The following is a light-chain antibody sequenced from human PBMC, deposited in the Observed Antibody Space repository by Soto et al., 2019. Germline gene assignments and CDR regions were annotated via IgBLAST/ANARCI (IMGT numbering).Light chain of an antibody. Sequence: EIVMTQSPATLSVSPGERATLSCRASKSVSSNLAWYQQKPGQAPRLLIYGASTRATGIPARFSGSGSGTDFTLTISSLPSQDVGVYYCQQYNNWPPLTFGQGTRLEIK. CDR1: KSVSSN. CDR3: QQYNNWPPLT. CDR2: GAS. J-gene: IGKJ5*01. V-gene: IGKV3-15*01.